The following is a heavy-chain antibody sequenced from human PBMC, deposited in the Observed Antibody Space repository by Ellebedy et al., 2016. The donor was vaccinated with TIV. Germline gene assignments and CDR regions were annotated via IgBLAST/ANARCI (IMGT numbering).Heavy chain of an antibody. V-gene: IGHV3-30-3*01. CDR2: ISYDGSNK. J-gene: IGHJ4*02. Sequence: GGSLRLXXAASGFIFSKYVMHWVRQAPGKGLEWVAMISYDGSNKYYVDSVKGQFTISRDNSKNTLYLQMNSLRGEDTAVYYCVRDGTGGWYFDHWGQGTQVTVSS. D-gene: IGHD6-19*01. CDR3: VRDGTGGWYFDH. CDR1: GFIFSKYV.